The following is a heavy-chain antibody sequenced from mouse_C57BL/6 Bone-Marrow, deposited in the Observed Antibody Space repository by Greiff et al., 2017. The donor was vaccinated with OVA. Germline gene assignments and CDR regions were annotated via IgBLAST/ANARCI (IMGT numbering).Heavy chain of an antibody. CDR2: INPSTGGT. V-gene: IGHV1-42*01. CDR1: GYSFTGYY. CDR3: ARHSSGYGGFAY. J-gene: IGHJ3*01. Sequence: VQLQQSGPELVKPGASVKISCKASGYSFTGYYMNWVKQSPEKSLEWIGEINPSTGGTTYNQKFKAKATLTVDKSSSTAYMQLKSLTSEDSAVYYCARHSSGYGGFAYWGQGTLVTVSA. D-gene: IGHD3-2*02.